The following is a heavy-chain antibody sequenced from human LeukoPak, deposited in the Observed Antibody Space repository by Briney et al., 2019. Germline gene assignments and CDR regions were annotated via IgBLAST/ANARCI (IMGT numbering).Heavy chain of an antibody. CDR3: ARPRDYGGNSLDAFDI. D-gene: IGHD4-23*01. Sequence: ASVKVSCKASGGTFSSYAISWVRQAPGQGLEWMGGISPIFGTANYAQKFQGRVTITADESTSTAYMELSSLRSEDTAVYYCARPRDYGGNSLDAFDIWGQGTMVTVSS. CDR2: ISPIFGTA. J-gene: IGHJ3*02. V-gene: IGHV1-69*13. CDR1: GGTFSSYA.